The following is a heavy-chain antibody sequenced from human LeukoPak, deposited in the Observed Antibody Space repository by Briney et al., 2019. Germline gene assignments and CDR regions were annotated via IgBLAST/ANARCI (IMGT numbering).Heavy chain of an antibody. J-gene: IGHJ4*02. D-gene: IGHD2-15*01. CDR1: GYTFTTYD. Sequence: GASVKVSCKASGYTFTTYDINWVRQATGQGLEWMGWMNPNSGNTGYAQKFQGRVTMTRNTSISTAYMELSSLRSEDTAVYYCARGSQWYDRTYLEYWGQGTLVTVSS. CDR2: MNPNSGNT. CDR3: ARGSQWYDRTYLEY. V-gene: IGHV1-8*01.